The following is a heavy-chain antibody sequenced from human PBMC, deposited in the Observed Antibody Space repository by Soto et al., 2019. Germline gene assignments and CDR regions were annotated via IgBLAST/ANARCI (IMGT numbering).Heavy chain of an antibody. CDR1: GGSFNSYY. D-gene: IGHD6-19*01. CDR3: ARAGFSNGFYGNFDY. CDR2: INHRGSS. V-gene: IGHV4-34*02. Sequence: QVQLQQWGAGLLKPSETLSLTCAVDGGSFNSYYWSWIRQPPGKGLEWIAEINHRGSSNRNPALESRITISVDTSKHQFSLELNSVTAADTAVYYCARAGFSNGFYGNFDYWGQGTLVTVSS. J-gene: IGHJ4*02.